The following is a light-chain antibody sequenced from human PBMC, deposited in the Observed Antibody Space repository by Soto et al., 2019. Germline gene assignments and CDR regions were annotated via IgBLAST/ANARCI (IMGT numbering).Light chain of an antibody. Sequence: QSVLTQPASVPGSPGQSITISCTGTSSDVDGYDFVSWYQQHPGKAPKLMIYDVTNRPSGVSDRFSGSKSGNTASLTISGLQAEDEADYYCSSYISSSTPYVFGTGTKVTVL. V-gene: IGLV2-14*01. J-gene: IGLJ1*01. CDR3: SSYISSSTPYV. CDR1: SSDVDGYDF. CDR2: DVT.